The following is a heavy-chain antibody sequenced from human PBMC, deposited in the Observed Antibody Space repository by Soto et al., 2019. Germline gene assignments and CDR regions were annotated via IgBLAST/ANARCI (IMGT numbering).Heavy chain of an antibody. CDR3: AKKAAPGYVDV. CDR1: GFTFSSYD. J-gene: IGHJ6*03. CDR2: IGGAGDI. D-gene: IGHD6-25*01. V-gene: IGHV3-13*01. Sequence: EVQLVESGGGLVQPGGSLRLSCAASGFTFSSYDMHWVRQATGKGLEWVSSIGGAGDIYYSDSVKGRFTISRENANNSLYLQMSSLRAGDTAVYYCAKKAAPGYVDVWGKGTTVTVSS.